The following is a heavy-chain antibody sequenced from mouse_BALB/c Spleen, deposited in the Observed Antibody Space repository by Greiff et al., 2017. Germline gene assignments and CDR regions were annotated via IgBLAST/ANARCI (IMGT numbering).Heavy chain of an antibody. D-gene: IGHD1-2*01. J-gene: IGHJ4*01. CDR2: ISSGSSTI. V-gene: IGHV5-17*02. CDR3: ARPHYYGTGAMDY. CDR1: GFTFSSFG. Sequence: EVQLVESGGGLVQPGGSRKLSCAASGFTFSSFGMHWVRQAPEKGLEWVAYISSGSSTIYYADTVKGRFTISRDNPKNTLFLQMTSLRSEDTAMYYCARPHYYGTGAMDYWGQGTSVTVSS.